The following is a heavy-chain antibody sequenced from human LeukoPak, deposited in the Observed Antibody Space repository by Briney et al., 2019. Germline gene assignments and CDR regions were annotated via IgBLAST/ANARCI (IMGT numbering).Heavy chain of an antibody. Sequence: TGGSLRLSCAASGFTFSNAWMNWVRQAPGKGLEWVGRIKSKTDSGTTDYAAPVKGRFTISRDDSKNTLYLQMSRLKTEDTAVYFCAHRDKAMVRVDYWGQGTLVTVSS. J-gene: IGHJ4*02. V-gene: IGHV3-15*01. CDR1: GFTFSNAW. CDR2: IKSKTDSGTT. CDR3: AHRDKAMVRVDY. D-gene: IGHD5-18*01.